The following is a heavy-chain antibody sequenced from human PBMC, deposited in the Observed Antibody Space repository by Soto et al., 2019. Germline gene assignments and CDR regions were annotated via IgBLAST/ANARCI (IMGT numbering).Heavy chain of an antibody. CDR1: GYSFTSYW. CDR2: IDPSDSYT. Sequence: PGESLKISCKGSGYSFTSYWISWVRQMPGKGLEWMGRIDPSDSYTNHSPSFQGHVTISADKSISTAYLQWSSLKASDTAMYYCARQDSSSWDAAYYYYGMDVWGQGTTVTVSS. V-gene: IGHV5-10-1*01. CDR3: ARQDSSSWDAAYYYYGMDV. D-gene: IGHD6-13*01. J-gene: IGHJ6*02.